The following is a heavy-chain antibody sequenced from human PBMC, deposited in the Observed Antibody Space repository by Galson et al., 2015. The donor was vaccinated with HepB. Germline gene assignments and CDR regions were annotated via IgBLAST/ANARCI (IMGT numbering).Heavy chain of an antibody. D-gene: IGHD3-10*01. CDR3: TTDRLEILWFGESTG. V-gene: IGHV3-15*01. J-gene: IGHJ4*02. CDR2: IKSKTDGGTT. CDR1: GFTFSNAW. Sequence: SLRLSCAASGFTFSNAWMSWVRQAPGKGLEWVGRIKSKTDGGTTDYAAPVKGRFTISRDDSKNTLYLQMNSLKTEDTAVYYCTTDRLEILWFGESTGWGQGTLVTVSS.